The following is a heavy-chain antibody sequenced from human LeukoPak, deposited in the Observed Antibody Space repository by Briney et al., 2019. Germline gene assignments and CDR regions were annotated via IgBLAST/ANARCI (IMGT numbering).Heavy chain of an antibody. CDR2: MNPNSGNT. Sequence: PAASVKVSCKASGCTFTSYDINWVRQATGQGLEWMGWMNPNSGNTGYAQKFQGRVTITRNTSISTAYMELSSLRSEDTAVYYCARGPSEYPKGWFDPWGQGTLVTVSS. CDR3: ARGPSEYPKGWFDP. J-gene: IGHJ5*02. D-gene: IGHD2-2*01. V-gene: IGHV1-8*03. CDR1: GCTFTSYD.